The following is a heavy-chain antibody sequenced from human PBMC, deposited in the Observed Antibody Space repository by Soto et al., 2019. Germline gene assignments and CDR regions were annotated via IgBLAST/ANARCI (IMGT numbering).Heavy chain of an antibody. CDR1: GGSFSGYY. CDR3: ARGPFRSGGDFGDFDY. Sequence: SETLSLTCAVYGGSFSGYYWSWIRQPPGKGLEWIGEINHSGSTNYNPSLKSRVTISVDTSKNQFSLKLSSVTAADTAVYYCARGPFRSGGDFGDFDYWGQGTLVTVSS. V-gene: IGHV4-34*01. J-gene: IGHJ4*02. D-gene: IGHD2-21*02. CDR2: INHSGST.